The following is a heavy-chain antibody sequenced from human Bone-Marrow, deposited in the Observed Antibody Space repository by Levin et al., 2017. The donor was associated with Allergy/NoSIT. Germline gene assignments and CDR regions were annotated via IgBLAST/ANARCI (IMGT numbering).Heavy chain of an antibody. J-gene: IGHJ1*01. D-gene: IGHD1-1*01. V-gene: IGHV3-66*01. CDR3: ARAAYDTNWSQYFQQ. Sequence: ESLKISCAASGFTVSSNYMGWVRQAPGKGLEWVSVIYSAGSTYYTDSVKGRFTISRDNSKNTLDLQMNSLRAEDTAVYYCARAAYDTNWSQYFQQWGQGTLVTVSS. CDR1: GFTVSSNY. CDR2: IYSAGST.